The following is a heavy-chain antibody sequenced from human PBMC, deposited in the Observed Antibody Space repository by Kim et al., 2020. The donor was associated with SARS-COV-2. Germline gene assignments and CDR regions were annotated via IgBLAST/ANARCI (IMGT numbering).Heavy chain of an antibody. CDR1: GFTFDDYG. Sequence: GGSLRLSCAASGFTFDDYGMSWVRQAPGKGLEWVSGINWNGGSTGYADSVKGRFTISRDNAKNSLYLQMNSLRAEDTALYYCARAATTQDYYYYYMDVWGKGTTVTVSS. V-gene: IGHV3-20*04. CDR3: ARAATTQDYYYYYMDV. J-gene: IGHJ6*03. CDR2: INWNGGST. D-gene: IGHD4-17*01.